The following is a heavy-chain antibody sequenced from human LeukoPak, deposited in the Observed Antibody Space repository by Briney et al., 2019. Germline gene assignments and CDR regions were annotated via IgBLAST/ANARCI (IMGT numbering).Heavy chain of an antibody. Sequence: ASVKVSCKASGYTFTSYGISWVRQAPGQGLEWMGWISAYNGNTNYAQKLQGRVTMTRDTSTSTVYMELSSLRSEDTAVYYCARADVDFWSGYLSPEDYWGQGTLVTVSS. V-gene: IGHV1-18*01. D-gene: IGHD3-3*01. CDR3: ARADVDFWSGYLSPEDY. CDR2: ISAYNGNT. J-gene: IGHJ4*02. CDR1: GYTFTSYG.